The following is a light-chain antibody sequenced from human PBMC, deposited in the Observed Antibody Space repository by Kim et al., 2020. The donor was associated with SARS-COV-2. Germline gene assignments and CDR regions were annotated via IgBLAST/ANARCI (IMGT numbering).Light chain of an antibody. CDR2: DIS. J-gene: IGKJ4*01. CDR1: QTITSTY. V-gene: IGKV3-20*01. Sequence: EIVLTQSPGTLSLSPGERVTLYCRADQTITSTYIAWYHQRPGRAPRLLIHDISRRAPGIPDRFSGSGSGTDFTLTISRLEPEDSGVYYCQKHEDAPLTFGGGTKVDIK. CDR3: QKHEDAPLT.